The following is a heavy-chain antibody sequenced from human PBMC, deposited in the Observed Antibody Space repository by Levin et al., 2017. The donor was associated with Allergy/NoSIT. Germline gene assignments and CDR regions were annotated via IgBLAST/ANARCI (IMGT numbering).Heavy chain of an antibody. V-gene: IGHV4-34*01. CDR3: ARQALWSGDLSGP. CDR1: GGSFSGYY. Sequence: PSETLSLTCAVYGGSFSGYYWSWIRQPPGKGLEWIGEINHSGSTNYNPSLKSRVTISVDTSKNQFSLKLSSVTAADTAVYYCARQALWSGDLSGPWGQGTLVTVSS. J-gene: IGHJ5*02. D-gene: IGHD3-3*01. CDR2: INHSGST.